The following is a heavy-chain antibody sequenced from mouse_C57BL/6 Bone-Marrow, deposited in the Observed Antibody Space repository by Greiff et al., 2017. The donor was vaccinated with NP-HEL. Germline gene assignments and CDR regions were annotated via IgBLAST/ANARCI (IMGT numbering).Heavy chain of an antibody. V-gene: IGHV1-81*01. CDR2: IYPRSGNS. CDR1: GSTFTSYG. J-gene: IGHJ2*01. CDR3: ARGYYYGRSLDY. Sequence: VQLQQSGAELARPGASVKLSCKASGSTFTSYGISWVKQRTGQGLEWIGEIYPRSGNSYYNEKFKGKATLTSDNSSSTAYMSLRSLTSEDSAVYFCARGYYYGRSLDYWGQGTTLTVSS. D-gene: IGHD1-1*01.